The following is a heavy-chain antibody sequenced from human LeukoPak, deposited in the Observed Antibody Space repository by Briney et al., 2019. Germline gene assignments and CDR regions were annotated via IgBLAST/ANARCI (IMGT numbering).Heavy chain of an antibody. D-gene: IGHD3-10*01. J-gene: IGHJ5*02. Sequence: PSETLSLTCTVSGGSISSYYWSWIRQPAGKGLEWIGRIYTSGSTNYNPSLKSRVTMSVDMSKNQFSLKLSSVTAADTAVYYCARDEYYYGSGRYPFDPWGQGTLVTVSS. CDR1: GGSISSYY. CDR2: IYTSGST. V-gene: IGHV4-4*07. CDR3: ARDEYYYGSGRYPFDP.